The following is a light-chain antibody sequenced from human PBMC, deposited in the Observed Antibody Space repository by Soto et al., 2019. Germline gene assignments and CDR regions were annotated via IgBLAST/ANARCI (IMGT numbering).Light chain of an antibody. Sequence: DIQVTQSPSTLSASVGDGVTITCRASQSISSWLAWYQQKPGKAPKLLIYDASTLESGVPSTFSGSGSGTEFTLTISSLQPGDFATYYCQQYSTYTWTFGQGTKVDIK. J-gene: IGKJ1*01. CDR1: QSISSW. V-gene: IGKV1-5*01. CDR3: QQYSTYTWT. CDR2: DAS.